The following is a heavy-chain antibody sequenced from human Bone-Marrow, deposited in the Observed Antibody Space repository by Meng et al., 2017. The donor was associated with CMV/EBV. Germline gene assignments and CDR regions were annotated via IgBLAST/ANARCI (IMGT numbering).Heavy chain of an antibody. D-gene: IGHD2-2*01. J-gene: IGHJ6*02. CDR1: GGSVSSGSYY. V-gene: IGHV4-61*01. Sequence: SETLSLPCTVSGGSVSSGSYYWSWIRQPPGKGLEWIGYIYYSGSTNYNPSLKSRVTISVDTSKNQFSLKLSSVTAADTAVYYCARDRLYCSSTSCPKINYYYGMDVWGQGTTGTVSS. CDR3: ARDRLYCSSTSCPKINYYYGMDV. CDR2: IYYSGST.